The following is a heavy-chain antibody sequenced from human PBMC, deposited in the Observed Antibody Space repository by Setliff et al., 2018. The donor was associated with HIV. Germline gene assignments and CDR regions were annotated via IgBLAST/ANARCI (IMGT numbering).Heavy chain of an antibody. J-gene: IGHJ3*02. CDR2: IYYSGST. Sequence: PSETLSLTCTVSGGSISSHYWSWIRQPPGKGLEWIGSIYYSGSTNYNPSLKSRVTISVDTSKNQFSLKLSSVTAAATAVYYCASPRETMKPDAFDIWGQGTMVTVSS. D-gene: IGHD3-22*01. CDR3: ASPRETMKPDAFDI. V-gene: IGHV4-59*11. CDR1: GGSISSHY.